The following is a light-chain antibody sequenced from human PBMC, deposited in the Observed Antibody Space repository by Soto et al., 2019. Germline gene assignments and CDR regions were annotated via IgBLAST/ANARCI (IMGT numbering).Light chain of an antibody. Sequence: QPALTQPPSASGSPGQSVAISCTGTSSDVGGYNYVSWYQQHPGKAPKLMIYEVNKRPSGVPDRFSGSKSGNTASLTVSGLKAEDEDDYYCSSEAGSNTWVCGTGSKATVL. CDR2: EVN. V-gene: IGLV2-8*01. CDR1: SSDVGGYNY. CDR3: SSEAGSNTWV. J-gene: IGLJ1*01.